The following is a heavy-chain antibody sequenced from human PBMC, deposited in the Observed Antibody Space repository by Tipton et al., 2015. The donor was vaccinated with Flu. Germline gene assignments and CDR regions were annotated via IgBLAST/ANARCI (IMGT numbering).Heavy chain of an antibody. J-gene: IGHJ6*02. CDR1: GYSFTSYW. CDR3: AIPENEGSSCYLYYYYGMDV. CDR2: IYSGDSDT. D-gene: IGHD3-22*01. Sequence: VQLVQSGAEVKKPGESLKISCKGSGYSFTSYWIGWVRQMPGKGLEWMGIIYSGDSDTRYSPSFQGQVTISADKPISTAYLQWSSLKASVTALYYCAIPENEGSSCYLYYYYGMDVWGQGTTVTVSS. V-gene: IGHV5-51*01.